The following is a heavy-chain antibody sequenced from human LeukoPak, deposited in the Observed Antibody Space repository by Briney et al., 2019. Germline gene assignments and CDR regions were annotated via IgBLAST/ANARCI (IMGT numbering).Heavy chain of an antibody. D-gene: IGHD6-13*01. Sequence: SETLSLTCTVSGGSISSYYWSWIRQPPGKGLEWIGYIYYSGSTNYNPSLKSRVTMSVDTSKNQFSLKLSSVTAADTAVYYCASEVAAAGFDPWGQGTLVTVSS. CDR1: GGSISSYY. CDR3: ASEVAAAGFDP. CDR2: IYYSGST. J-gene: IGHJ5*02. V-gene: IGHV4-59*12.